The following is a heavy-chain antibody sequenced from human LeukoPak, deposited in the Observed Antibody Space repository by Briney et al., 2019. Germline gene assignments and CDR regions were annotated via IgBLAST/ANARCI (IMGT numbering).Heavy chain of an antibody. V-gene: IGHV3-23*01. Sequence: GGSLRLSCAASGFTFSTYAMSWVRQAPGKGLEWVSTICGSDGSTYYADSVRGRFTISRDNSKNTLYLKMNSLRAADTAVYYCERAGWGTVAGVFDYWGQGTLVTVSS. D-gene: IGHD6-19*01. J-gene: IGHJ4*02. CDR1: GFTFSTYA. CDR3: ERAGWGTVAGVFDY. CDR2: ICGSDGST.